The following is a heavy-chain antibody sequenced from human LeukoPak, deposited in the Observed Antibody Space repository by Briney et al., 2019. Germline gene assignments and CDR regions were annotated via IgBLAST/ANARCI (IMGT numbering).Heavy chain of an antibody. CDR2: IYYSGST. CDR3: ARDNWNYWFDP. D-gene: IGHD1-7*01. CDR1: GCSISSHY. Sequence: SETLSLTCTVSGCSISSHYWSWIRQPPGKGLEWIGYIYYSGSTNYNPSLKSRVTISVDTSKNQFSLKLSSVTAADTAGYYCARDNWNYWFDPWGQGTLVTVSS. J-gene: IGHJ5*02. V-gene: IGHV4-59*11.